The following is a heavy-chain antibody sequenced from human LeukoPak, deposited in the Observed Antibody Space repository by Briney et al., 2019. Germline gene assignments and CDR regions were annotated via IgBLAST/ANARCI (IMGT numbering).Heavy chain of an antibody. CDR2: INEHGGDM. CDR3: ARDLFTEGEDY. J-gene: IGHJ4*02. D-gene: IGHD3-16*01. Sequence: GGSLRLSCAASGFTFSSYWMSWVRQAPGKGLEWVANINEHGGDMYYVGSVKGRFTISRDNAKNSLYLQMNSLRANDTAVYYCARDLFTEGEDYWGQGTLVAVSS. CDR1: GFTFSSYW. V-gene: IGHV3-7*01.